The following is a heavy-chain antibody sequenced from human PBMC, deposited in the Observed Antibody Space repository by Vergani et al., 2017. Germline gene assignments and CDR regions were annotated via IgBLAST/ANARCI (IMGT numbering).Heavy chain of an antibody. D-gene: IGHD3-22*01. CDR3: AKYLLDDSSGYYEYYFDY. Sequence: EVQLLESGGGLVQPGGSLRLSCAASGFTFSSYAMSWVRQAPGKGLEWVSAISVSGGSTYYADSVKGRFTIARDNSKNTLYLQMNSLRAEDTAVYYCAKYLLDDSSGYYEYYFDYWGQGTLVTVSS. V-gene: IGHV3-23*01. CDR1: GFTFSSYA. J-gene: IGHJ4*02. CDR2: ISVSGGST.